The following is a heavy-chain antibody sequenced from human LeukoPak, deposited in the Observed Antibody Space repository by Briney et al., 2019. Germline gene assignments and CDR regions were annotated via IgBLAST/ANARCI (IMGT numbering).Heavy chain of an antibody. CDR1: GFTFSSYA. J-gene: IGHJ4*01. CDR2: ISYDGSNK. CDR3: ARDLFN. D-gene: IGHD3-10*02. Sequence: PGGSLRLSCAASGFTFSSYAMHWVRQAPGKGLEWVAVISYDGSNKYYADSVKGRFTISRDNSMNTLHLHMNSLRVEDTAIYFCARDLFNWGQGTLVTVSS. V-gene: IGHV3-30*14.